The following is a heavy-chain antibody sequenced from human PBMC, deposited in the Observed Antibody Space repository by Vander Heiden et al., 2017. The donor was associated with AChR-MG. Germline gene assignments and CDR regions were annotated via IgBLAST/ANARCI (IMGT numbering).Heavy chain of an antibody. CDR1: GFTFSGYG. CDR2: IWYDGSNK. Sequence: QVQLVASGGGVVQPGRSLRLSCAASGFTFSGYGMHWVRQAPGKGLEWVAVIWYDGSNKYYADSVKGRFTISRDNSKNTLYLQMNRLRAEDTAVYYCARDPEQWRFGWYFDLWVRGTLVTVSS. D-gene: IGHD6-19*01. J-gene: IGHJ2*01. V-gene: IGHV3-33*01. CDR3: ARDPEQWRFGWYFDL.